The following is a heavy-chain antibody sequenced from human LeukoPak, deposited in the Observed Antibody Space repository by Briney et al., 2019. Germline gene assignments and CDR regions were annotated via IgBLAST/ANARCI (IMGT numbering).Heavy chain of an antibody. D-gene: IGHD6-13*01. CDR3: ARGPHSSSWSDDAFDI. V-gene: IGHV3-21*01. CDR2: ISSSSRYI. CDR1: GFTFSSYS. Sequence: GGSLRLSCAASGFTFSSYSMNWVRQAPGKGLEWVSSISSSSRYIYYADSVKGRFTISRDNAKNSLYLQMNSLRAEDTAVYYCARGPHSSSWSDDAFDIWGQGTMVTVSS. J-gene: IGHJ3*02.